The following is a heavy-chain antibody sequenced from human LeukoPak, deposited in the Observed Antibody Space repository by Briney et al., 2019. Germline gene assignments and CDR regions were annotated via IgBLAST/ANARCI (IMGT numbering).Heavy chain of an antibody. CDR3: AKEYYYDSSGSRYYFDY. J-gene: IGHJ4*02. Sequence: GGSLRLSCAASGFTFSSYAMSWVRQAPGKGLEWVSAISGSGGSTYYADSVKGRFTNSRDNSKNTLYLQMNSLRAEDTAVYYCAKEYYYDSSGSRYYFDYWGQGTLVTVSS. D-gene: IGHD3-22*01. CDR1: GFTFSSYA. V-gene: IGHV3-23*01. CDR2: ISGSGGST.